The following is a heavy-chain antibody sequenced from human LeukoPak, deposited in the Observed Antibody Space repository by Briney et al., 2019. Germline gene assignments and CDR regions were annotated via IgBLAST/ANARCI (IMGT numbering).Heavy chain of an antibody. CDR1: GFTFSSYA. CDR3: AKTNSGYDYDYFDY. Sequence: QSGGSLRLSCAASGFTFSSYAMSWVRQAPGKGLEWVSAISGSAGSAYYADSVKGRFTISRDNSKNTLYLQMNSLRAEDTAVYYCAKTNSGYDYDYFDYWGQGTLVTVSS. D-gene: IGHD5-12*01. V-gene: IGHV3-23*01. J-gene: IGHJ4*02. CDR2: ISGSAGSA.